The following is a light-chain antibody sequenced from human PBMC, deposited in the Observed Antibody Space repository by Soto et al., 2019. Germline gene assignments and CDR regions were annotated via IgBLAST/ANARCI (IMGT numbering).Light chain of an antibody. Sequence: EIVLTQSPGTLSLSPGEGATLSCRASQTVSSTYLAWYQQKPGQAPRLLIYGASSRATGIPDRFSGSGSGTDFTLTISRLEPEDFAVYYCQQYRMSPWTFGQGTKVEIK. J-gene: IGKJ1*01. CDR2: GAS. CDR1: QTVSSTY. V-gene: IGKV3-20*01. CDR3: QQYRMSPWT.